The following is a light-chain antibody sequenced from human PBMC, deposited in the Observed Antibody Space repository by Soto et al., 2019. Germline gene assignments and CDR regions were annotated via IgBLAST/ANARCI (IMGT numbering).Light chain of an antibody. J-gene: IGKJ3*01. CDR1: QSVSSS. V-gene: IGKV3-11*01. CDR3: PQRSNWPPEFP. Sequence: EIVLTQSPDTLSLSPGERATLSCRASQSVSSSLAWYQQKPGQAPRLLIYDASNRATGIPARFSGSGSGTDFTVTIRRREPEDFAVYYWPQRSNWPPEFPFGPGTKVDIK. CDR2: DAS.